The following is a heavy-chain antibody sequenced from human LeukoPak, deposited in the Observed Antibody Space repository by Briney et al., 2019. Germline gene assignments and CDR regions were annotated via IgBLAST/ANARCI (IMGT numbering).Heavy chain of an antibody. CDR2: INHSGNT. Sequence: SETLSLTCAVYGGSFSAYYWSWIRQTPGKGLEWIGEINHSGNTKYNPSLKSRVAMSVDTSKNQFSLYLRSVTAADTAVYYCARGSTVTTIVAYWGQGTRVTVSS. J-gene: IGHJ4*02. CDR3: ARGSTVTTIVAY. V-gene: IGHV4-34*01. D-gene: IGHD3-22*01. CDR1: GGSFSAYY.